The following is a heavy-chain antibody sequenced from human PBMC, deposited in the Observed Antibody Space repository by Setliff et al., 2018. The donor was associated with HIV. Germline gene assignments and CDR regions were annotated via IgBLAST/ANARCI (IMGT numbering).Heavy chain of an antibody. CDR1: GGSFSGYY. J-gene: IGHJ4*02. D-gene: IGHD7-27*01. CDR3: ARHLAGDLDY. CDR2: INHSGST. Sequence: SETLSLTCAVYGGSFSGYYWSWIRQPPGKGLEWIGEINHSGSTNYNPSLKSRVTISVDTSKNQFSLKLSSVTATDTATYYCARHLAGDLDYWGQGTLVTVSS. V-gene: IGHV4-34*01.